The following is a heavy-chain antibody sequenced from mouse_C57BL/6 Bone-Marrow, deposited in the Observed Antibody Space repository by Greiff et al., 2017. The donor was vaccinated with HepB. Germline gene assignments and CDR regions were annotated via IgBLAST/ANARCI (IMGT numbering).Heavy chain of an antibody. J-gene: IGHJ1*03. CDR3: ARSRGYYKRCFDV. D-gene: IGHD2-12*01. CDR2: IYPRSGNT. CDR1: GYTFTSYG. V-gene: IGHV1-81*01. Sequence: LVESGAELARPGASVKLSCKASGYTFTSYGISWVKQRTGQGLEWIGEIYPRSGNTYYNEKFKGKATLTADKSSSTAYMELRSLTSEDSAVYFCARSRGYYKRCFDVWGTGTTVTVSS.